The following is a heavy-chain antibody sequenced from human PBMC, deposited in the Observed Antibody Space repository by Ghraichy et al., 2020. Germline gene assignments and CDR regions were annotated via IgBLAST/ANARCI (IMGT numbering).Heavy chain of an antibody. CDR3: TRDRYYYDSSAYYYNAY. CDR1: GYTFSNYG. D-gene: IGHD3-22*01. CDR2: ISTYNGNT. Sequence: ASVKVSCKASGYTFSNYGITWVRQAPGQGLEWMGWISTYNGNTNYAQKLQGRVTMTTDTSTSTAYMELRSLRSDDTAVYYCTRDRYYYDSSAYYYNAYWGQGTLVTVSS. V-gene: IGHV1-18*01. J-gene: IGHJ4*02.